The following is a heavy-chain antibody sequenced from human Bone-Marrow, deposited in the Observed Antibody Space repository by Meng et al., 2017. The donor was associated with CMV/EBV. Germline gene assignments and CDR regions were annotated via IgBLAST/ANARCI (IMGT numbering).Heavy chain of an antibody. CDR2: ISSSSSYI. Sequence: YCMNWARQAPGQGLEWVSSISSSSSYIYYADSVKGRFTISRDNAKNSLYLQMNSLRAEDTAVYYCARATAMSAYDFWSGYSGGFGYWGQGTLVTVSS. CDR3: ARATAMSAYDFWSGYSGGFGY. J-gene: IGHJ4*02. CDR1: YC. V-gene: IGHV3-21*01. D-gene: IGHD3-3*01.